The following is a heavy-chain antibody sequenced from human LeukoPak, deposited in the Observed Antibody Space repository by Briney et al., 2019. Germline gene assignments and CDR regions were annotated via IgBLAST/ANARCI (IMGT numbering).Heavy chain of an antibody. Sequence: PSETLSLTCTVSGGSFSSYYWSWLRQPPGKGLEWIGYIYYSGSTNYNPSLKSRVTISVDTSKNQFSLKLSSVSAADTAVYYCARGGAYYDSSGSDYWGQGTLVTVSS. CDR3: ARGGAYYDSSGSDY. D-gene: IGHD3-22*01. CDR2: IYYSGST. J-gene: IGHJ4*02. V-gene: IGHV4-59*01. CDR1: GGSFSSYY.